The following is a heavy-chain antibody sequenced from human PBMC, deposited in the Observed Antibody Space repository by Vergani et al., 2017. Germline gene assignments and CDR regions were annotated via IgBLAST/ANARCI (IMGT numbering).Heavy chain of an antibody. CDR2: INPNSGGT. V-gene: IGHV1-2*02. Sequence: QVQLVQSGAEVKKPGASVKVSCKASGYTFTGYYMHWVRQAPGQGLEWMGWINPNSGGTNYAQKFQGRVTMTRDTSSSTAYMELSRLRSDDTAVYYGARPITMVRGAQTLDAFDIWGQGTMVTVAS. CDR1: GYTFTGYY. D-gene: IGHD3-10*01. CDR3: ARPITMVRGAQTLDAFDI. J-gene: IGHJ3*02.